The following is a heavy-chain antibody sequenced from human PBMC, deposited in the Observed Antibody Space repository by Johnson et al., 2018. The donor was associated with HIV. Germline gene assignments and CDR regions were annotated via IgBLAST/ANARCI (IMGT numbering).Heavy chain of an antibody. J-gene: IGHJ3*02. CDR2: ISGSGGST. Sequence: VQLVESGRGVVRPGGSLRVSCAASGFTFDDYGMSWVRQAPGKGLEWVSAISGSGGSTYYADSVKGRFPIPRDNAKNSLYLQMNSLRAEDTALYYCARDPSTAAADSKDAFDIWGHGTMVTVSS. V-gene: IGHV3-20*04. D-gene: IGHD6-13*01. CDR1: GFTFDDYG. CDR3: ARDPSTAAADSKDAFDI.